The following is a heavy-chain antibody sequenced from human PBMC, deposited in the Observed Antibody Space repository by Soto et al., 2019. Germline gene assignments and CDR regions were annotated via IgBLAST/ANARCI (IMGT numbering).Heavy chain of an antibody. V-gene: IGHV5-51*01. D-gene: IGHD2-21*01. J-gene: IGHJ3*02. CDR2: IYPADSNR. Sequence: LGESLKISCKVSGYTFTNYWIAWVRQMPGKGLEWMGIIYPADSNRKYSPSFQGQVTMSVDKSIITAYLHWSSLKASDTAIYYCARLAYCGGDCYSHDGLDIWGQGTKVTVSS. CDR3: ARLAYCGGDCYSHDGLDI. CDR1: GYTFTNYW.